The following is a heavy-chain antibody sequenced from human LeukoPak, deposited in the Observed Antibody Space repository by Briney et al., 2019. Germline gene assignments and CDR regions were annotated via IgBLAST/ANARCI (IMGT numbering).Heavy chain of an antibody. CDR1: GFIFSDCY. CDR2: ISSSGSSI. D-gene: IGHD1-7*01. J-gene: IGHJ4*02. CDR3: ARDRLFGNLPDY. Sequence: PGGSLRLSCAASGFIFSDCYMSWIRQVPGKGLEWISYISSSGSSISYADSVKGRFTISRDNAKNSLNLQMNSLRAEDTAVYYCARDRLFGNLPDYWGQGTLVTVSS. V-gene: IGHV3-11*04.